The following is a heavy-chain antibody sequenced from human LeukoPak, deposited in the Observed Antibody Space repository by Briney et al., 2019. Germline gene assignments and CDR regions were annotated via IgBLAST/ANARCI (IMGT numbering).Heavy chain of an antibody. CDR1: GGSISSSNW. Sequence: SGTLSLTCAVSGGSISSSNWWSWVRQPPGKGLEWIGEIYHSGSTNYNPSLKSRVTISVDKSKNQFSLKLSSVTAADTAVYYCARGYQLEPQYYYYGMDVWGQGTTVTVSS. V-gene: IGHV4-4*02. J-gene: IGHJ6*02. CDR2: IYHSGST. CDR3: ARGYQLEPQYYYYGMDV. D-gene: IGHD1-1*01.